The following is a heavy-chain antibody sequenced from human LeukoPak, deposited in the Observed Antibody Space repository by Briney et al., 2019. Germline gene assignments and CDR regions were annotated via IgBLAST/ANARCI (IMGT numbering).Heavy chain of an antibody. D-gene: IGHD5-18*01. CDR3: ARDREDTAMAY. V-gene: IGHV3-11*04. Sequence: GGSLRLSCAASGFTFSDYYMSWIRQAPGKGLEWVSYISSNGSTIYYADSVKGRFTISRDNAKNSLYLQMNSLRAEDTAVYYCARDREDTAMAYWGQGTLVTVSS. CDR2: ISSNGSTI. J-gene: IGHJ4*02. CDR1: GFTFSDYY.